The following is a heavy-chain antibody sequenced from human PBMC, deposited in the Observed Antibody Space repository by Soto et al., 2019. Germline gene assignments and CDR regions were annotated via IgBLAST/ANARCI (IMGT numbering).Heavy chain of an antibody. V-gene: IGHV3-73*01. CDR1: GFTFSGSA. D-gene: IGHD6-19*01. J-gene: IGHJ6*02. Sequence: GGSLRLSCAASGFTFSGSAMHWVRQASGKGLEWVGRIRSKANTYATAYAASVKGRFTISRDDLKNTAYLQMNSLKTEDTAVYYCTIPYALAVAGHGYYYYGMDVWGQGTTVTVSS. CDR2: IRSKANTYAT. CDR3: TIPYALAVAGHGYYYYGMDV.